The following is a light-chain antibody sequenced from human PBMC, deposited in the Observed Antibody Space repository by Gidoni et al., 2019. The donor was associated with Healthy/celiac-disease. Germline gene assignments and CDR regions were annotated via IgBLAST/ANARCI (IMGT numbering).Light chain of an antibody. CDR1: QSVSSN. V-gene: IGKV3-15*01. CDR2: GAS. CDR3: QQYNNWPPGT. Sequence: EIVMPQSPAALSVSPGERATLSCRARQSVSSNCAWYQQKPGQAPRLLIYGASTRATGIPARFSGSGSGTEFTLTISSLQSEDFAVYYCQQYNNWPPGTFXGXTKVEIK. J-gene: IGKJ4*01.